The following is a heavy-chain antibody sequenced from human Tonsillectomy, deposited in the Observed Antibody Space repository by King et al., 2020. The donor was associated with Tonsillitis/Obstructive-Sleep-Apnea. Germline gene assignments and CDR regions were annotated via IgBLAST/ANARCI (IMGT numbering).Heavy chain of an antibody. CDR3: ARDQGGYDSVYFDF. V-gene: IGHV3-33*01. J-gene: IGHJ4*02. CDR2: IWYDGTNE. Sequence: QVQLVESGGGVVQPGRSLRLSCAASGFTFSSYGMHWVRQAPGKGLEWVAVIWYDGTNEYYADSVKGRFTISRDNSKKTLYLQMNSLRVEDTAMYYCARDQGGYDSVYFDFWGQGTLVTVSP. CDR1: GFTFSSYG. D-gene: IGHD5-12*01.